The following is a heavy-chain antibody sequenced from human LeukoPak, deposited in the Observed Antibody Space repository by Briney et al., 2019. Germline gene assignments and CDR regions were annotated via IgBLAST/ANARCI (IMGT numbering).Heavy chain of an antibody. CDR1: GFTFSSYS. Sequence: PGGSLRLSCAASGFTFSSYSMNWVRQAPGKGLEWVSSISSSSSYMYYADSVKGRFTISRDNAKNSLYLQMNSLRAEDTAVYYCTTRLHGRTGTTLFDYWGQGTLVTVSS. J-gene: IGHJ4*02. V-gene: IGHV3-21*01. CDR2: ISSSSSYM. D-gene: IGHD1-1*01. CDR3: TTRLHGRTGTTLFDY.